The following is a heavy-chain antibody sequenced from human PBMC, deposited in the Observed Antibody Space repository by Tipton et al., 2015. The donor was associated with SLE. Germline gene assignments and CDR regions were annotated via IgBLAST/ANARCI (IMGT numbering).Heavy chain of an antibody. D-gene: IGHD5-12*01. Sequence: TLSLTCGVYDVSFSGYYWSWIRQPPGKGLEWIGEINDNGSTHDNPSLKSRVTLSVDTSKNQFSLRLTSVTAADTAVYYCATSRMATTFYFNYWGQGTLVTVSS. V-gene: IGHV4-34*01. CDR1: DVSFSGYY. CDR3: ATSRMATTFYFNY. J-gene: IGHJ4*02. CDR2: INDNGST.